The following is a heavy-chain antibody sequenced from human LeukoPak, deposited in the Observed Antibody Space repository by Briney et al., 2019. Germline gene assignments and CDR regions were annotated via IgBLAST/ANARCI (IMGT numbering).Heavy chain of an antibody. CDR2: ISAYNGNT. V-gene: IGHV1-18*01. D-gene: IGHD5-24*01. J-gene: IGHJ1*01. Sequence: ASVKVSCKASGGTFSSYAISWVRQAPGQGLEWMGWISAYNGNTNYAQKLQGRVTMTTDTSTSTAYMELRSLRSDDTAVYYCARGKGRDGYNFFQYWGQGTLVTVSS. CDR1: GGTFSSYA. CDR3: ARGKGRDGYNFFQY.